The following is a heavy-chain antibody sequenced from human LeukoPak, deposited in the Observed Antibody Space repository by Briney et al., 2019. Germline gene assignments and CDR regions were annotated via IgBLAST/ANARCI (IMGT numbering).Heavy chain of an antibody. V-gene: IGHV1-2*02. D-gene: IGHD4-17*01. CDR1: GYTFTDYY. J-gene: IGHJ4*02. CDR2: INLKSGGT. Sequence: ASVKVSCKVSGYTFTDYYMHWVRQAPGQGLEWMAWINLKSGGTRCAQKFQGRVTLTRDTPTSTAYMEVSRLRSDDTAVYYCARDYDGYDDYRKWDYWGQGTLVTVSS. CDR3: ARDYDGYDDYRKWDY.